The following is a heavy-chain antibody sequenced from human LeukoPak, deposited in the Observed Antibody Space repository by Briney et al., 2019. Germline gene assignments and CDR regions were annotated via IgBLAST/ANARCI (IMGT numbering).Heavy chain of an antibody. CDR1: GYSISSGYY. CDR3: ASYQLLYLFDY. V-gene: IGHV4-38-2*01. J-gene: IGHJ4*02. CDR2: IYHSGST. D-gene: IGHD2-2*01. Sequence: SETLSLTCAVSGYSISSGYYWGWIRPPPGKGLEWIGSIYHSGSTYYNPPLKSRVTISVDTSKNQFSLKLSSVTAADTAVYYCASYQLLYLFDYWGQGTLVTVSS.